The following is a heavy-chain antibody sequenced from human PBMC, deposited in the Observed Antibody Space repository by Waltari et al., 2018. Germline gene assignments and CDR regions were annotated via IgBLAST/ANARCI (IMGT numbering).Heavy chain of an antibody. V-gene: IGHV3-21*01. Sequence: EVQLVESGGGLVKPGGSLRPSCAASGFIFHIYDMNWVRQAPGKGLEWVSSISSSSTYIYYADSVKGRFTISRDNAKNSLYLQMNSLRAEDTAVYYCARVFYSSMGNFGMDVWGQGTTVTVSS. CDR1: GFIFHIYD. CDR3: ARVFYSSMGNFGMDV. D-gene: IGHD6-13*01. J-gene: IGHJ6*02. CDR2: ISSSSTYI.